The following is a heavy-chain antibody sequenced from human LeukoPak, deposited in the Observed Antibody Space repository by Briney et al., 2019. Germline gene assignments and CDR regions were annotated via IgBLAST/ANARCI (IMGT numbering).Heavy chain of an antibody. J-gene: IGHJ3*02. CDR1: GGSFSGYY. CDR3: AGGQLAYAFDI. Sequence: PSETLSLTCAVYGGSFSGYYWSWIRQPPGKGLEWIGEINHSGSTNYNPSLKSRVTISVDTSKNQFSLKLSSVTAADTAVYYCAGGQLAYAFDIWGQGTMVTVSS. CDR2: INHSGST. V-gene: IGHV4-34*01. D-gene: IGHD6-6*01.